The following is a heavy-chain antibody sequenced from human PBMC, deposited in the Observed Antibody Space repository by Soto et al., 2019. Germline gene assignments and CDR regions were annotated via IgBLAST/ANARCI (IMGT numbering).Heavy chain of an antibody. Sequence: PGGSLRLSCAASGFTVSSNYMSWVRQAPGKGLEWVSVIYSGGSTYYADSVKGRFTISRDNSKNTLYLQMNSLRAEDTAVYYCASLLWLHEYDYWGQGTLVTVSS. CDR1: GFTVSSNY. CDR2: IYSGGST. V-gene: IGHV3-66*01. CDR3: ASLLWLHEYDY. J-gene: IGHJ4*02. D-gene: IGHD3-10*01.